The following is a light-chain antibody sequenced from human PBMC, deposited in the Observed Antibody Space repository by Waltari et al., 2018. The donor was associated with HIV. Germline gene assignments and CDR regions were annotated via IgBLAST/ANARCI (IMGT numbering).Light chain of an antibody. Sequence: DIQITQSPSSLSASVGDRVTITCQASQEIATYLNWYQQKPGKPPQVLIYDASNLETGVPSRFSGSGSGTHFTFTINSLQPEDVATYYSQQFDSRPRFGPGTKVNIK. CDR2: DAS. J-gene: IGKJ3*01. V-gene: IGKV1-33*01. CDR1: QEIATY. CDR3: QQFDSRPR.